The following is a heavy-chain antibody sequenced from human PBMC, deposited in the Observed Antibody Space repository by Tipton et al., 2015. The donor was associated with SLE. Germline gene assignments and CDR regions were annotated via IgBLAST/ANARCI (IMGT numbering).Heavy chain of an antibody. V-gene: IGHV1-18*01. CDR3: AREVYSGSYYYYYGMDV. J-gene: IGHJ6*02. Sequence: QSGAEVKKPGASVKVSCKASAYTFTSYGISWVRQAPGQGLEWMGWISTNNGNTNYAQKFQGRVTMTTDTSTSTAYMELRSLRSDDTAVYYCAREVYSGSYYYYYGMDVWGQGTTVTISS. D-gene: IGHD3-10*01. CDR2: ISTNNGNT. CDR1: AYTFTSYG.